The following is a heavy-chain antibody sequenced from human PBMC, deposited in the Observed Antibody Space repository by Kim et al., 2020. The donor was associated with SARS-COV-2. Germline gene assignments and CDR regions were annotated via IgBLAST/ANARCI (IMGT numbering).Heavy chain of an antibody. J-gene: IGHJ4*02. D-gene: IGHD3-10*01. CDR2: IYYSGST. Sequence: SETLSLTCTVSGGSISSGGYYWSWIRQHPGKGLEWIGYIYYSGSTYYNPSLKSRVTISVDTSKNQFSLKLSSVTAADTAVYYCARADYYGSGRSRPFDYWGQGTLVTVSS. CDR1: GGSISSGGYY. CDR3: ARADYYGSGRSRPFDY. V-gene: IGHV4-31*03.